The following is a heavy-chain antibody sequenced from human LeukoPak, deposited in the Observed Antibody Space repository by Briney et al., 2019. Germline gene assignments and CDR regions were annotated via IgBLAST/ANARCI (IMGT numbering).Heavy chain of an antibody. CDR1: GGSFSGYY. D-gene: IGHD3-22*01. CDR3: ARGGLYYYDSSGYYPIDY. Sequence: SETLSLTCAVYGGSFSGYYCSWIRPPPGKGLEWIGEINHSGSTNYNPSLKSRVTISVDTSKNQFSLKLSSVTAADTAVYYCARGGLYYYDSSGYYPIDYWGQGTLVTVSS. J-gene: IGHJ4*02. V-gene: IGHV4-34*01. CDR2: INHSGST.